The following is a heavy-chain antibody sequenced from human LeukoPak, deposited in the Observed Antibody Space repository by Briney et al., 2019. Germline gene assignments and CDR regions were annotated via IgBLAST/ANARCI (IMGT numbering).Heavy chain of an antibody. CDR2: IYYSGST. Sequence: SETLSLTCTVSGGSISSSSYYWGWIRQPPGKGLEWIGYIYYSGSTNYNPSLKSRVTISVDTSKNQFSLKLSSVTAADTAVYYCAREMGGIAARRFDPWGQGTLVTVSS. J-gene: IGHJ5*02. V-gene: IGHV4-61*01. CDR3: AREMGGIAARRFDP. CDR1: GGSISSSSYY. D-gene: IGHD6-13*01.